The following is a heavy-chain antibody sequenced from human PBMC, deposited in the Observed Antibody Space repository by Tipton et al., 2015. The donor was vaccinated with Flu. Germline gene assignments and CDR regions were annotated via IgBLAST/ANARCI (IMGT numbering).Heavy chain of an antibody. CDR3: ARSLRASGPDYFDF. V-gene: IGHV5-51*01. Sequence: QLVQSGAEVKKPGESLKISCKTSGYKFSDHWVGWVRQMPGKGLEWMGIIYGGDSDARYSPSFQGLVTMSVDKSTSTAFLQWSSLEASDTAIYYCARSLRASGPDYFDFWGQRTLVTVSS. D-gene: IGHD4-11*01. CDR1: GYKFSDHW. CDR2: IYGGDSDA. J-gene: IGHJ3*01.